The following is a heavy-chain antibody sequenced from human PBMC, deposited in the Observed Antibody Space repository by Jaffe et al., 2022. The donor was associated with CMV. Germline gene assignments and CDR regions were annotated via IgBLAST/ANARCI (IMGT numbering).Heavy chain of an antibody. CDR2: IDTAGDT. CDR3: ARSQLWYYDI. V-gene: IGHV3-13*01. J-gene: IGHJ4*02. Sequence: EVQLLESGGGLVQPGGSLRLSCAASGFNFRRYDMHWVRQDTGGGLEWVSAIDTAGDTYYPDSVKGRFTISRDNAKDTLFLQMDTLRAADTAVYYCARSQLWYYDIWGQGTPVTVSS. D-gene: IGHD1-1*01. CDR1: GFNFRRYD.